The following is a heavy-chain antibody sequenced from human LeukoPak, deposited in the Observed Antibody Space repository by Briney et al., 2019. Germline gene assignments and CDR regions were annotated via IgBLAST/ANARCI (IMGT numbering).Heavy chain of an antibody. Sequence: ASVKVSCKASGYTFTGYYIHWVRQAPGQGLEWMGWINPNSGGTKYVQKFQGRVTMTRDTSISTAYMELSRLRSDDTAVYYCARDPPEGPNYYYMDAWGKGTTVSVSS. CDR3: ARDPPEGPNYYYMDA. CDR1: GYTFTGYY. CDR2: INPNSGGT. J-gene: IGHJ6*03. V-gene: IGHV1-2*02.